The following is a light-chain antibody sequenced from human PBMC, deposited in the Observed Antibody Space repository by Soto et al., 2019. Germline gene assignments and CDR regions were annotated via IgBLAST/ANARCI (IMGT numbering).Light chain of an antibody. CDR2: LNSDGSH. J-gene: IGLJ3*02. CDR3: QTWGTGNWV. Sequence: QLVLTQSPSASASLGASVKLTCTLSSGHSSYAIAWHQQQPEKGPRYLMKLNSDGSHFKGDGIPDRFSGSSSGAERYLTISSLQSEDEADYYYQTWGTGNWVFGGGTKLTVL. V-gene: IGLV4-69*01. CDR1: SGHSSYA.